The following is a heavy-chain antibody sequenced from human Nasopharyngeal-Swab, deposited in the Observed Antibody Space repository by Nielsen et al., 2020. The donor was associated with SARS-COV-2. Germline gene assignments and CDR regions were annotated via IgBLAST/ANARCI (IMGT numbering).Heavy chain of an antibody. V-gene: IGHV3-48*01. CDR2: ISSSSSTI. CDR3: VASGTTVD. D-gene: IGHD1-7*01. J-gene: IGHJ4*02. CDR1: GFTFSSYS. Sequence: GESLKISCAVSGFTFSSYSMNWVRQAPGKGLEWVSYISSSSSTIYYADSVKGRFTISRDNSKNTLYLQMNSLRAEDTAVYYCVASGTTVDWGQGTLVTVSS.